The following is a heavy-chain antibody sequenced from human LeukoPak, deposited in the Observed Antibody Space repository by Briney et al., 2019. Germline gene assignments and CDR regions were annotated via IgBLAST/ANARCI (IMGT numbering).Heavy chain of an antibody. V-gene: IGHV4-34*01. D-gene: IGHD3-10*01. Sequence: PSETLSLTCAVYGGSFSGYYWSWIRQPPGKGLEWIGEINHSGSTNYNPSLKSRVTMSVDTSKNHFSLMLNSVTAADTAVYYCARHRILMRGSGSYYKGGSFDYWGQGTLVTVSS. CDR3: ARHRILMRGSGSYYKGGSFDY. CDR2: INHSGST. CDR1: GGSFSGYY. J-gene: IGHJ4*02.